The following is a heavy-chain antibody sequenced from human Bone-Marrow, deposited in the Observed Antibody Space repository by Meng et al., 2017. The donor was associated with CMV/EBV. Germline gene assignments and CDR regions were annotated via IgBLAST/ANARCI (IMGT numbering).Heavy chain of an antibody. CDR2: IVVGSGIT. Sequence: SMKVSCKASGFTFTTSAVQWVRQARGQRLEWIGWIVVGSGITNYAQKFQERVTITRDMSTSTAYMELSSLRSEDTAVYYCAADYSNFGTALYNWFDPWGQGTLVTVSS. J-gene: IGHJ5*02. CDR3: AADYSNFGTALYNWFDP. CDR1: GFTFTTSA. D-gene: IGHD4-11*01. V-gene: IGHV1-58*01.